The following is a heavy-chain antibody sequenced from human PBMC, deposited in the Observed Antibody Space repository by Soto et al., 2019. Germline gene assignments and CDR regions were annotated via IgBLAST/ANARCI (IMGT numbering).Heavy chain of an antibody. D-gene: IGHD6-13*01. V-gene: IGHV4-61*01. CDR1: GGFVSSGSHY. Sequence: SETLSLTCTVSGGFVSSGSHYWIWIRQPPGKGLEWIGYINHSGSANYNPSLKSRVTISLDTSKSQFSLRLTSVTAADTAVYFCAKYNAASGTYYFDYWGRGALVTVSS. J-gene: IGHJ4*02. CDR3: AKYNAASGTYYFDY. CDR2: INHSGSA.